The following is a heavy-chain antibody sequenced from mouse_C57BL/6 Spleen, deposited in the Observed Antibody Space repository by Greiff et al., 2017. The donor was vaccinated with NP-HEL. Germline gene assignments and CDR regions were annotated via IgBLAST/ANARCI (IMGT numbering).Heavy chain of an antibody. J-gene: IGHJ4*01. V-gene: IGHV1-53*01. CDR2: INPSNGGT. CDR1: GYTFTSYW. Sequence: VQLQQSGTELVKPGASVKLSCKASGYTFTSYWMHWVKQRPGQGLEWIGNINPSNGGTNYNEKFKSKATLTVDKSSSTAYMQLSSLTSEDSAVYYCARVGKNPGNPYAMDYWGQGTSVTVSS. CDR3: ARVGKNPGNPYAMDY. D-gene: IGHD2-1*01.